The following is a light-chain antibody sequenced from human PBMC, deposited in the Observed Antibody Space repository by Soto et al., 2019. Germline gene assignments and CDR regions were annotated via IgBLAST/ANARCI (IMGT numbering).Light chain of an antibody. CDR3: QQYGGSPYT. CDR2: GAS. Sequence: EIVLTQSPGTLSLSPGERATLSCRASQSVRSNYLAWYQQKPGQAPRLLIYGASSRATGIPDRFSGTGSGTDFTLPISRLEPDDFAVYYCQQYGGSPYTFGQGTKLEIK. CDR1: QSVRSNY. J-gene: IGKJ2*01. V-gene: IGKV3-20*01.